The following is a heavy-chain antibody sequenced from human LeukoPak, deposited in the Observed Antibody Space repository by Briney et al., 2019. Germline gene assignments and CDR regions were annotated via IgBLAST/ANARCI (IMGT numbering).Heavy chain of an antibody. CDR3: AKISSCRTGASGSYHY. J-gene: IGHJ4*02. Sequence: GGSLRLSCAASGFTFRSYGMHWVRQAPGRGLAWVAVISYDGSNKYYADSVKGRFTISRDNSKKTLYLQMNSLRAEDTAVYYCAKISSCRTGASGSYHYWGQGTLVTVSS. V-gene: IGHV3-30*18. CDR2: ISYDGSNK. D-gene: IGHD1-26*01. CDR1: GFTFRSYG.